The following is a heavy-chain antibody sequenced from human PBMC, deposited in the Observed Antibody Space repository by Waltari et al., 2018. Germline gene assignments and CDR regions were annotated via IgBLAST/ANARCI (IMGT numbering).Heavy chain of an antibody. D-gene: IGHD1-26*01. CDR1: GFTFSSYW. CDR2: IKQDGSEK. V-gene: IGHV3-7*01. CDR3: AREGVYSYYYYMDV. Sequence: EVQLVESGGGLVQPGGSLRLSCAASGFTFSSYWMSWVRQAPGKGLEWVANIKQDGSEKYYVDSVKGRFTISRDNAKNSLYLQMNSLRAEDTAVYYCAREGVYSYYYYMDVWGKGTTVTVSS. J-gene: IGHJ6*03.